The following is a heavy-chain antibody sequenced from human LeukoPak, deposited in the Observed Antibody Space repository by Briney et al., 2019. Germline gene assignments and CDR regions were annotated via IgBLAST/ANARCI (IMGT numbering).Heavy chain of an antibody. D-gene: IGHD4-23*01. V-gene: IGHV1-18*01. CDR3: ARVPLTPPFAGGKPRFDY. Sequence: ASVKVSCKASGYTFTSYGISWVRQAPGQGLEWMGWISAYNGNTNYAQKLQGRVTMTTDTSTSTAYMELRSLRSDDTAVYYCARVPLTPPFAGGKPRFDYWGQGTLVTVSS. CDR2: ISAYNGNT. J-gene: IGHJ4*02. CDR1: GYTFTSYG.